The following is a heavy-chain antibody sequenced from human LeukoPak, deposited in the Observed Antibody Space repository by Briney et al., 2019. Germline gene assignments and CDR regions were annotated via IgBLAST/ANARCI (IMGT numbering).Heavy chain of an antibody. D-gene: IGHD3-22*01. CDR1: GYTFTGLY. Sequence: ASVKVSCAASGYTFTGLYMHRVRQAPGPGLGWMGGINPNSSVTNYTKTCPARVTLTRATSIRTAYMERSRLRCDDTAVYYCASTPYGLVSDYYYYGRGQGIIVTAS. CDR2: INPNSSVT. J-gene: IGHJ4*02. CDR3: ASTPYGLVSDYYYYG. V-gene: IGHV1-2*02.